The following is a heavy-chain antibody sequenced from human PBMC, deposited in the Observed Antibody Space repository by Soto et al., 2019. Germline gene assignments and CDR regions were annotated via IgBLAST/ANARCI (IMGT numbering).Heavy chain of an antibody. V-gene: IGHV4-34*01. CDR3: ARYGSTSIWYFDI. D-gene: IGHD2-2*01. Sequence: QVQLQQWGAGLLKPSETLSLTCTVYGASFAGYYWTWLRQSPGKGLEWIGEVSHSGIAKYNPSLSSRVTISPDPSNNQFSLDLTSVTAADTAVYYCARYGSTSIWYFDIWGRGTLVSVSS. CDR2: VSHSGIA. CDR1: GASFAGYY. J-gene: IGHJ2*01.